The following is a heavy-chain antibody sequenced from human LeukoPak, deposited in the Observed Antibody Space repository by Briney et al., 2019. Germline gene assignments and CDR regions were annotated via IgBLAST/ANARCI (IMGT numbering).Heavy chain of an antibody. CDR3: ARAVAVTKCFDS. Sequence: PGGSLRLSCAASGFTFSSYAMHWVRQAPGKGLEWVAVISYDGSNKYYADSVKGRFTISRDNSKNTLYLQMNSLRAEDTAVYYCARAVAVTKCFDSWGQGTLVTVSS. CDR1: GFTFSSYA. V-gene: IGHV3-30-3*01. D-gene: IGHD4-17*01. CDR2: ISYDGSNK. J-gene: IGHJ4*02.